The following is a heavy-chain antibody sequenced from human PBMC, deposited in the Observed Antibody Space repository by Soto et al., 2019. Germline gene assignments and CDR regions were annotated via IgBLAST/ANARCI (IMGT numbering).Heavy chain of an antibody. J-gene: IGHJ5*02. CDR2: ISSSSSTI. V-gene: IGHV3-48*01. D-gene: IGHD6-13*01. CDR1: GFTFSSYS. CDR3: ARDRPPRVADGNNWFDP. Sequence: PGGSLRPSCGASGFTFSSYSMTWVRKAPGKGLEWVSYISSSSSTIYYADSLKGRFTISRDNAKNSLYLQMNSLRAEDTAVYYCARDRPPRVADGNNWFDPWGQGTLVTVSS.